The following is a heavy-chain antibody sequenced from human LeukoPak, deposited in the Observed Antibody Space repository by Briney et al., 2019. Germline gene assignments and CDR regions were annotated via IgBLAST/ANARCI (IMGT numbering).Heavy chain of an antibody. D-gene: IGHD2-2*02. J-gene: IGHJ1*01. CDR1: RGTFSSYA. Sequence: SVTVSCKASRGTFSSYAISWVRQAPGQGVEWMGGIIPIFGTANYAQKFQGTVTITTGQSTSTAYMDEGSVRSEDTAVYCCARVGVPDAISGFFQHRGQGTLGTVSP. CDR3: ARVGVPDAISGFFQH. CDR2: IIPIFGTA. V-gene: IGHV1-69*05.